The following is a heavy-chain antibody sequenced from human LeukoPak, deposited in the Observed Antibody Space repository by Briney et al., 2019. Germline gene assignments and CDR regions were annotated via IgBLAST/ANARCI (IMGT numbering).Heavy chain of an antibody. CDR2: INPNSGGT. D-gene: IGHD1-26*01. CDR3: ASDSGSHDYFDY. J-gene: IGHJ4*02. Sequence: GASVKVSCKASGYTFTGYYMHWVRQAPGQGLGWMGWINPNSGGTNYAQKFQGRVTMTRDTSISTAYMELSRLRSDDTAGYYCASDSGSHDYFDYWGQGTLVSVSS. CDR1: GYTFTGYY. V-gene: IGHV1-2*02.